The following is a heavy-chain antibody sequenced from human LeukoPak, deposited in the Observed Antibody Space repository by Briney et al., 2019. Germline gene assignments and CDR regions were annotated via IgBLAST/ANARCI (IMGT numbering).Heavy chain of an antibody. D-gene: IGHD6-13*01. CDR1: GGTFSSYA. J-gene: IGHJ3*02. CDR2: IIPIFGTA. Sequence: GASVKVSCKASGGTFSSYAISWVRQAPGQGLEWMGGIIPIFGTANYAQKFQGRVTITADKSTSTAYMELSSLRSEDTAVYYCARDAVLAAAAGAFDIWGQGTMVTVS. CDR3: ARDAVLAAAAGAFDI. V-gene: IGHV1-69*06.